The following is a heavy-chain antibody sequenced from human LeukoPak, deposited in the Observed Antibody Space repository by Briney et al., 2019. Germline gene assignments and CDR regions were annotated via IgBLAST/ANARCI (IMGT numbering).Heavy chain of an antibody. CDR3: AALFPNYDSSGYYYSGKDDAFDI. CDR1: GGSISSGSYY. CDR2: IYTSGST. Sequence: SETLSLTCTVSGGSISSGSYYWSWIRQPAGKGLEWIGRIYTSGSTYYNPSLQSRVTISVDTSKNQFSLKLSSVTAADTAVYYCAALFPNYDSSGYYYSGKDDAFDIWGQGTMVTVSS. V-gene: IGHV4-61*02. D-gene: IGHD3-22*01. J-gene: IGHJ3*02.